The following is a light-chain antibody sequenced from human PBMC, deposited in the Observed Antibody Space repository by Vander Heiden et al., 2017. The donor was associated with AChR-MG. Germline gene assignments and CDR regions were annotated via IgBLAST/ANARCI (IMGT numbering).Light chain of an antibody. CDR1: QSVSSS. J-gene: IGKJ1*01. CDR3: QQDDSSQT. Sequence: EIVLTQSPGTLSLSPGERATLSCRASQSVSSSLAWYQQKPGQAPRLLIYGASTRATGIPDRFSGSGSGTDFTLTFSRLEPEDFAVYFCQQDDSSQTFGQGTKVEIK. V-gene: IGKV3-20*01. CDR2: GAS.